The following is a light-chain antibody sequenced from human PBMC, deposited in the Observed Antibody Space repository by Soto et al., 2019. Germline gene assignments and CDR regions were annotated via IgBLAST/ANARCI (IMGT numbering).Light chain of an antibody. CDR2: DVS. V-gene: IGLV2-14*01. J-gene: IGLJ2*01. Sequence: QSALTQPASVSGSPGQSITISCTGTSSNIGGSNSVSWYQQHPGKAPKLLIYDVSNWPSGVSNRFSGSKSGNTASLTISGFQAEDEAYYYCSLYTSVTNSPVVFGGGTKVTVL. CDR3: SLYTSVTNSPVV. CDR1: SSNIGGSNS.